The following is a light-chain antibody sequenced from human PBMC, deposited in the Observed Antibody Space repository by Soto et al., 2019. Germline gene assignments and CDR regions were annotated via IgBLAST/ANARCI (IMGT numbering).Light chain of an antibody. CDR2: EVS. J-gene: IGLJ2*01. CDR1: SSDIGNYDF. V-gene: IGLV2-14*01. CDR3: SSYTTSTYFIL. Sequence: QSALTQPASVSGSPGQSITISCTGTSSDIGNYDFVSWYQQVPGTAPKAMIYEVSSRPSGVSHRFSGSKSGNTASLTISGLQAEDEAYYYCSSYTTSTYFILFGGGTKLTVL.